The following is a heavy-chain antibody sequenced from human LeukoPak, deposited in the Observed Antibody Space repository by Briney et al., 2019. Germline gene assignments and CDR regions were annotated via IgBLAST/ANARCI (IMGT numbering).Heavy chain of an antibody. CDR1: GFTFSSYA. J-gene: IGHJ4*02. CDR3: AKAGGYYGSGSYNY. V-gene: IGHV3-23*01. D-gene: IGHD3-10*01. Sequence: GGSLRLSCAASGFTFSSYAMSWVRQAPGKGLEWVSAISGSGGSTYYADSVKGRFTISRDNSKNTLYLQMNSLRAEDTAVYYCAKAGGYYGSGSYNYWGQGALVIVSS. CDR2: ISGSGGST.